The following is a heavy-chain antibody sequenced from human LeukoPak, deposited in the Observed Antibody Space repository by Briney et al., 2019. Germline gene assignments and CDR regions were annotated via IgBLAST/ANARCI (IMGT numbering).Heavy chain of an antibody. CDR1: GGTFSSYA. D-gene: IGHD3-3*01. CDR3: ARVIRSWFDP. Sequence: SVKVSCKASGGTFSSYAISWVRQAPGQGLEWMGRIIPIFGTANYAQKFQGRVTITTDESTSTAYMELSSLRSEDTAVCYCARVIRSWFDPWGQGTLVTVSS. V-gene: IGHV1-69*05. CDR2: IIPIFGTA. J-gene: IGHJ5*02.